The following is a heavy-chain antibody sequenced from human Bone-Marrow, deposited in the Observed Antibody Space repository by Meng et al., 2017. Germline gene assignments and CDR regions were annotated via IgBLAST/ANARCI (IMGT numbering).Heavy chain of an antibody. V-gene: IGHV3-15*01. CDR2: MKSNVDGGTV. Sequence: EGQLVESGGGFVKPGGSLILSCAASGFTFSNAWMTWVRQAPGKGLEWIGRMKSNVDGGTVDYAAAVKGRFFISRDDSENTFYLQMNSLKTEDTAVYYCSGHVDYWGHGTLVTVSS. J-gene: IGHJ4*01. CDR1: GFTFSNAW. CDR3: SGHVDY.